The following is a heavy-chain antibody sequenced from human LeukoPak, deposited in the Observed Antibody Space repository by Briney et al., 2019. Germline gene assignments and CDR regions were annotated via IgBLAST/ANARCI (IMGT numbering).Heavy chain of an antibody. D-gene: IGHD5-12*01. CDR2: INPNSGGT. V-gene: IGHV1-2*04. Sequence: GASVKVSCKASGYTFTGYYMHWVRQAPGQGLEWMGWINPNSGGTNYAQKFQGWVTMTRDTSISTAYMELSRLRSDDTAAYYCARDLGYSGYEFDYWGQGTLVTVSS. J-gene: IGHJ4*02. CDR1: GYTFTGYY. CDR3: ARDLGYSGYEFDY.